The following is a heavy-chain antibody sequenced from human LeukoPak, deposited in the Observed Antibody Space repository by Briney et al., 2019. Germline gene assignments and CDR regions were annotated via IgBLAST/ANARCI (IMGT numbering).Heavy chain of an antibody. CDR3: AKDWSSHNGVYDCLDF. V-gene: IGHV3-23*01. CDR2: IGGPAET. D-gene: IGHD3-16*01. Sequence: PGGSLRPSCAPSGFSFDVHAMTWVRQAPGNGPEWVATIGGPAETFYPDSARGSFTISRENSRYTLYLQMNRLRAEDSALYYCAKDWSSHNGVYDCLDFWGQGSQVTVSS. J-gene: IGHJ4*02. CDR1: GFSFDVHA.